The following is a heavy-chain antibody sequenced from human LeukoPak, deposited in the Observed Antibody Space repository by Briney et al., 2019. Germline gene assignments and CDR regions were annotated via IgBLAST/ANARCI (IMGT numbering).Heavy chain of an antibody. Sequence: SVKVSCKASGGTFSSYAISWVRQAPGQGLKWMGRIIPILGIANYAQKFQGRVTITADKSTSTAYMELSSLRSEDTAVYYCASRWGEDYYYYYGMDVWGQGTTVTVSS. CDR3: ASRWGEDYYYYYGMDV. CDR1: GGTFSSYA. V-gene: IGHV1-69*04. D-gene: IGHD3-16*01. CDR2: IIPILGIA. J-gene: IGHJ6*02.